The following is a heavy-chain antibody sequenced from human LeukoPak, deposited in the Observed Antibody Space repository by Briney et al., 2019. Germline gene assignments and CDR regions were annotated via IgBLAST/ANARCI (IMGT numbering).Heavy chain of an antibody. CDR1: GGPFSGYY. CDR3: ARDRRVTNDFWNGHYRSPFDY. CDR2: VNHGEST. J-gene: IGHJ4*02. V-gene: IGHV4-34*01. D-gene: IGHD3-3*01. Sequence: SETLSLTCAVYGGPFSGYYWSWIRQSPGKGLEWIGEVNHGESTNYNPSLMSRVSISVDSSKNQFSLRLSSVTAADTAVYYCARDRRVTNDFWNGHYRSPFDYWGQGTLVTVSS.